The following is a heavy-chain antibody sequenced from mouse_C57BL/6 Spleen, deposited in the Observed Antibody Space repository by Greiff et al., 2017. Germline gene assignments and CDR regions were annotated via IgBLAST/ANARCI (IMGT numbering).Heavy chain of an antibody. Sequence: VHVKQSVAELVRPAASVKLSCPASVFNIKHTSMHWVQQTPEQGLEWIGMLDPANGNTKYAPKVQGKVTITADTSSKTAYLQLSSLTTEDTDIYYCARNARDYWGQGTTLTVSS. V-gene: IGHV14-3*01. J-gene: IGHJ2*01. CDR3: ARNARDY. CDR1: VFNIKHTS. CDR2: LDPANGNT.